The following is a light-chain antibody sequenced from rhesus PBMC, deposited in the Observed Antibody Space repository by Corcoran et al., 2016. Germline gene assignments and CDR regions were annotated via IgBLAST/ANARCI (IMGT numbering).Light chain of an antibody. J-gene: IGKJ2*01. V-gene: IGKV1S17*01. CDR3: QHYYSTPDS. CDR2: EAS. Sequence: DIQMTQSPSSLSASVGDRVTITCRARQGITNDLAGYQQKLGKTPKLLIYEASRLKGGMPPRFSVSGSGTDFTLTNSGLQSEAFATYYCQHYYSTPDSFGQGTKVVIK. CDR1: QGITND.